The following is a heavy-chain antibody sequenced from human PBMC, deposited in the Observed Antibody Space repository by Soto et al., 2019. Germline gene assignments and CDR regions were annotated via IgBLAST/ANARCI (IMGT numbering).Heavy chain of an antibody. J-gene: IGHJ4*02. CDR2: ISGSGGST. V-gene: IGHV3-23*01. D-gene: IGHD3-3*01. CDR1: GFTFSSCA. Sequence: EVQLLESGGGLVQPGGSLRLSCAASGFTFSSCAMSWVRQAPGKGLEWVSAISGSGGSTYYADSVKGRFTISRDNSKNTLYLQMNSLRAEDTAVYYCAKSSFWSGYYYYFDYWGQGTLVTVSS. CDR3: AKSSFWSGYYYYFDY.